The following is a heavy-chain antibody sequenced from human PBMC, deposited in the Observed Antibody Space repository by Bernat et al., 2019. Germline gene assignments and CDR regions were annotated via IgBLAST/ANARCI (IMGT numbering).Heavy chain of an antibody. CDR3: ARGYCSGGSCYVPFDN. CDR1: GGSISSYY. Sequence: QVQLQESGPSLVKPSETLSLTCTVSGGSISSYYWSWIRQPPGKGLEWIGCIYYSGTTDYNPSLKSRVAISVDTSKNQFSLKLSSVTAADTAVYYCARGYCSGGSCYVPFDNWGQGTLVTVSS. D-gene: IGHD2-15*01. V-gene: IGHV4-59*01. J-gene: IGHJ4*02. CDR2: IYYSGTT.